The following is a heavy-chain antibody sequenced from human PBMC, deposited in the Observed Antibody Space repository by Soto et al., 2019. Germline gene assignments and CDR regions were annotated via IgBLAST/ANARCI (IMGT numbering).Heavy chain of an antibody. V-gene: IGHV4-39*01. CDR1: GGSISSISYY. J-gene: IGHJ4*02. CDR2: IYYSGST. CDR3: ASPNTRYYDILTGYYPFDY. Sequence: SETLSLTCTVSGGSISSISYYWGWIRQPPGKGLEWIGSIYYSGSTYYNPSLKSRVTISVDTSKNQFSLKLSSVTAADTAVYYCASPNTRYYDILTGYYPFDYWGQGTLVTVSS. D-gene: IGHD3-9*01.